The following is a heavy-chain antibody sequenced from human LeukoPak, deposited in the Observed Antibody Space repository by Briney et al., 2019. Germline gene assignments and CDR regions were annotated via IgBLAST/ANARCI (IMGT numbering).Heavy chain of an antibody. V-gene: IGHV3-30*18. D-gene: IGHD4-17*01. CDR1: GFTFSSYG. Sequence: GRSLRLSCAASGFTFSSYGMHWVRQAPGKGLKWVVVISNDGSNKYYADSVKGRLTISRDNSKNTLYLQMHSLRAEDTAVYYCAKDVYDYGDSATWGLVDYWGQGTLVTVSS. J-gene: IGHJ4*02. CDR2: ISNDGSNK. CDR3: AKDVYDYGDSATWGLVDY.